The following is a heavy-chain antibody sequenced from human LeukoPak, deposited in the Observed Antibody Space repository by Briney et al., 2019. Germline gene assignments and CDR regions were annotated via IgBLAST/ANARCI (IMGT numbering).Heavy chain of an antibody. CDR2: IYYSGST. Sequence: PSETLSLTCTVSGGSISSYYWSWIRLPPGKGLEWIGYIYYSGSTNYNPSLKSRVTISVDTSKNQFSLKLSSVTAADTAVYYCARIFRRGYSYGYWFDPWGQGTLVTVSS. J-gene: IGHJ5*02. D-gene: IGHD5-18*01. CDR1: GGSISSYY. CDR3: ARIFRRGYSYGYWFDP. V-gene: IGHV4-59*01.